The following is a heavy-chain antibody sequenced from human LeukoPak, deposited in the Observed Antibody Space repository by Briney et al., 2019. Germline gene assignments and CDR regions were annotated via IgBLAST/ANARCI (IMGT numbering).Heavy chain of an antibody. CDR3: ARDQGAVVRYFDWLPQDY. D-gene: IGHD3-9*01. CDR2: INPSGGST. CDR1: GYTFTSYY. J-gene: IGHJ4*02. Sequence: GASVKVSCNASGYTFTSYYMHWVRQPPAQGLEVMGIINPSGGSTSYAQKFQRRVTMTRDTSTSTVYMELSSLRSEDTAVYYCARDQGAVVRYFDWLPQDYWGQGTLVTVSS. V-gene: IGHV1-46*01.